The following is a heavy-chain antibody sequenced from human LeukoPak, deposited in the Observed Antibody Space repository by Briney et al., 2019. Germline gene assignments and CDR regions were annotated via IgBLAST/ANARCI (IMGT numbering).Heavy chain of an antibody. V-gene: IGHV4-31*03. CDR1: GGSISSGGYY. CDR2: IYYSGST. J-gene: IGHJ4*02. CDR3: ARGSYHFFDY. D-gene: IGHD1-26*01. Sequence: PSQTLSLTCSVSGGSISSGGYYWSWLRQHPEKGLEWVGDIYYSGSTYYNASLKSRVNISVDTSKKQFSLKLSSVTAADTAVYYCARGSYHFFDYWGQGTLVTVSS.